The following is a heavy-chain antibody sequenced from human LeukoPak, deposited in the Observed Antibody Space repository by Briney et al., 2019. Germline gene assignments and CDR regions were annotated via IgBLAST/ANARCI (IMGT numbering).Heavy chain of an antibody. CDR2: IIPILGIA. J-gene: IGHJ5*02. D-gene: IGHD2-2*01. V-gene: IGHV1-69*04. CDR1: EGTFSSYA. CDR3: ARANAAVVPAAIKNNWFDP. Sequence: ASVKVSCKASEGTFSSYAISWVRQAPGQGLEWMGRIIPILGIANYAQKFQGRVTITADKSTSTAYMELSSLRSEDTAVYYCARANAAVVPAAIKNNWFDPWGQGTLVTVSS.